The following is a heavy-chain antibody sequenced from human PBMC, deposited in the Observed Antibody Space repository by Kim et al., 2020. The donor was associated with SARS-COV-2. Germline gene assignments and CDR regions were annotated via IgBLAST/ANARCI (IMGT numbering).Heavy chain of an antibody. J-gene: IGHJ5*02. Sequence: GVSLRLSCVGSGFTFSSYAMTWVRQAPGKGLDWVSLISGNGDNTYYADSVKGRFTISRDNSKNTLYLQMHSLGAEDTAVFYCAKVKWELFGGFENWGQGTLVTVSS. V-gene: IGHV3-23*01. CDR1: GFTFSSYA. D-gene: IGHD1-26*01. CDR2: ISGNGDNT. CDR3: AKVKWELFGGFEN.